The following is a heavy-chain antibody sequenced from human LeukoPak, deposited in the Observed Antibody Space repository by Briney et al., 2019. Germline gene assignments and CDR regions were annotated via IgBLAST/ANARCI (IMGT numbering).Heavy chain of an antibody. Sequence: PGGSLRLSCAASGFSFDDYAMHWVRQAPGKGLEWVSGISWNSGSIGYADSVKGRFTISRDNAKNSLYLRMNSLRAEDMALYYCAKESVLRYFDYWGQGTLVTVSS. J-gene: IGHJ4*02. CDR2: ISWNSGSI. CDR1: GFSFDDYA. CDR3: AKESVLRYFDY. V-gene: IGHV3-9*03. D-gene: IGHD3-9*01.